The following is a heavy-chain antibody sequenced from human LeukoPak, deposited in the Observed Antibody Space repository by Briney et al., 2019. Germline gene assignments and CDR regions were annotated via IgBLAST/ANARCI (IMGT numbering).Heavy chain of an antibody. CDR2: ISAYNGNT. J-gene: IGHJ4*02. CDR3: ARVGSYYNGENY. D-gene: IGHD3-10*01. CDR1: GGTFSSYN. V-gene: IGHV1-18*01. Sequence: ASVKVSCKASGGTFSSYNINWVRQAPGQGLEWMGWISAYNGNTNYAQKLQGRVTMTTDTSTSTAYMELRSLRSDDTAVYYCARVGSYYNGENYWGQGTLVTVSS.